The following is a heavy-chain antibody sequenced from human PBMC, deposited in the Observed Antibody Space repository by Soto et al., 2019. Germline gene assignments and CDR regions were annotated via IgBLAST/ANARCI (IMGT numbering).Heavy chain of an antibody. V-gene: IGHV1-18*01. CDR3: ARLLDYGDYVGAFDI. D-gene: IGHD4-17*01. CDR2: ISAYNGNT. Sequence: GASVTVSCKASGYTFTSYGIIWVRQAPGQGLEWMGWISAYNGNTNYAQKLQGRVTMTTDTSTSTAYMELRSLRSDDTAVYYCARLLDYGDYVGAFDIWGQGTMVTVSS. J-gene: IGHJ3*02. CDR1: GYTFTSYG.